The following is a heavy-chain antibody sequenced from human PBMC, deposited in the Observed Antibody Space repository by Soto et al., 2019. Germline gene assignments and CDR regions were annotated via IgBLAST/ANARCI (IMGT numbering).Heavy chain of an antibody. CDR2: IIPVFGTP. V-gene: IGHV1-69*01. D-gene: IGHD2-2*01. J-gene: IGHJ6*02. CDR1: GGALGSYV. CDR3: ARAGSCRSSSCLYYGMDV. Sequence: VQLAQSGAEMKKPGSSVKISCKASGGALGSYVITWVRQVPGQGLEWMGGIIPVFGTPNYAQKFQGRVTISVDASTNTAYMELTRVRSEDTAVYFCARAGSCRSSSCLYYGMDVWGQGTTVAVSS.